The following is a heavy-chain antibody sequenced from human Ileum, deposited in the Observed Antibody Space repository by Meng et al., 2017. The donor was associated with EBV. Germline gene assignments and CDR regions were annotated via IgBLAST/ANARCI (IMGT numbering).Heavy chain of an antibody. D-gene: IGHD5-24*01. V-gene: IGHV3-30-3*01. J-gene: IGHJ4*02. CDR1: GFTFSSYA. CDR3: ARDRDGYHDY. Sequence: QGPLVGSGGGVVQPGRSLRLSCAASGFTFSSYAMHWVRQAPGKGLEWVAVISYDGSNKYYADSVKGRFTISRDNSKNTLYLQMNSLRAEDTAVYYCARDRDGYHDYWGQGTLVTVSS. CDR2: ISYDGSNK.